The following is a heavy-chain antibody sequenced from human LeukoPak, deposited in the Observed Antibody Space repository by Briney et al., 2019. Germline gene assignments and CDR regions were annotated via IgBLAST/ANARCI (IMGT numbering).Heavy chain of an antibody. V-gene: IGHV4-39*07. D-gene: IGHD3-3*01. CDR3: ARDRAIILFGAFDI. Sequence: PSETLSLTCTVSGDSITSGSYYWGWVRQPPGKGLEWLGTIYYRGTTYYNPSLKSRVTISVDTSKNQFSLRLNSVTAADTAVYYCARDRAIILFGAFDIWGQGTMVTVSS. CDR2: IYYRGTT. CDR1: GDSITSGSYY. J-gene: IGHJ3*02.